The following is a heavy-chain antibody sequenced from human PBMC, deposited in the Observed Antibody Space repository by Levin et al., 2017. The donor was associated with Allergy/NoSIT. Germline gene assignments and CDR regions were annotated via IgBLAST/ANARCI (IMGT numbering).Heavy chain of an antibody. CDR1: GFSFRSFG. CDR3: AKDVVFGTSSWSLDF. Sequence: QAGGSLRLSCAASGFSFRSFGMHWVRQAPGKGLEWVAVISYDESDKFYADSVKGRFTISRDNSKNTLYLEMNRLRSEDAAVYYCAKDVVFGTSSWSLDFWGQGTLVTVSS. CDR2: ISYDESDK. V-gene: IGHV3-30*18. J-gene: IGHJ4*02. D-gene: IGHD6-13*01.